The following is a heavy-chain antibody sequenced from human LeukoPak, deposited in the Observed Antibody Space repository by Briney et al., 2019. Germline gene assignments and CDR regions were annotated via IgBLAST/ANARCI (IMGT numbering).Heavy chain of an antibody. CDR1: GGTFSSYA. V-gene: IGHV1-69*05. CDR2: IIPIFGTA. D-gene: IGHD3-9*01. J-gene: IGHJ4*02. Sequence: GVSVKVSCKASGGTFSSYAISWVRQAPGQGLEWMGRIIPIFGTANYAQKFQGRVTITTDESTSTAYMELSSLRSEHTAVYYCARWYDILTGYYRDWGQGTLVTVSS. CDR3: ARWYDILTGYYRD.